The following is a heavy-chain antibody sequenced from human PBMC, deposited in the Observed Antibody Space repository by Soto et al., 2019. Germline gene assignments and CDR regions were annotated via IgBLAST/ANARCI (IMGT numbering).Heavy chain of an antibody. D-gene: IGHD3-9*01. CDR1: GFTFSNAW. J-gene: IGHJ4*02. CDR2: IKSKTDGGTT. V-gene: IGHV3-15*01. CDR3: TTPGWYYDILTGYYTDPGKFDY. Sequence: SGGSLRLSCAASGFTFSNAWMSWVRQAPGKGLEWVGRIKSKTDGGTTDYAAPVKGRFTISRDDSKDTLYLQMNSLKTEDTAVYYCTTPGWYYDILTGYYTDPGKFDYWGQGTLVTVSS.